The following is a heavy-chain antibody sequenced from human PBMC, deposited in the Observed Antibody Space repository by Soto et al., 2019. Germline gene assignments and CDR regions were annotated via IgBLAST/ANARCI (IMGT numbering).Heavy chain of an antibody. CDR1: GGSISSYY. CDR3: ASTYCTNDVCLDHAFDY. Sequence: SETLSLTCTVSGGSISSYYWSWIRQPPGKGLEWIGYIYYSGSTNYNPSLKSRVTISVDTSKNQFSLKLSSVTAADTAVYYCASTYCTNDVCLDHAFDYWGQGTLVTVSS. V-gene: IGHV4-59*01. CDR2: IYYSGST. J-gene: IGHJ4*01. D-gene: IGHD2-8*01.